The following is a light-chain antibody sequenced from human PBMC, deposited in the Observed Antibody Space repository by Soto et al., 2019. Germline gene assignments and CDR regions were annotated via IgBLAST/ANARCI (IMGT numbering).Light chain of an antibody. J-gene: IGKJ2*01. CDR1: QSISSW. CDR3: QQYNSYPYT. CDR2: DAS. V-gene: IGKV1-5*01. Sequence: DIQMTQSPSTLSASVGDGVTITCRASQSISSWLAWYQQKPGKAPKLLIYDASSVESGVPSRFSGSGSRTEFTPTISSLQPDDFATYYCQQYNSYPYTFGQGTKLEIK.